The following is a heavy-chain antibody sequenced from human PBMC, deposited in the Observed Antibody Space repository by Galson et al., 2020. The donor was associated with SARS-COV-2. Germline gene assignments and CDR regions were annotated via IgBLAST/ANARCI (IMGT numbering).Heavy chain of an antibody. V-gene: IGHV1-2*06. CDR2: SNPNSGGT. D-gene: IGHD3-10*01. CDR3: ARDIGFGELLNWFDP. J-gene: IGHJ5*02. Sequence: ASVKVSCKASGYTFTGYYMHWVRQAPGQGLEWMGRSNPNSGGTNYAQKFQGRVTMTRDTSITTAYMELSRLRSDDTAVYYCARDIGFGELLNWFDPWGQGTLVTVSS. CDR1: GYTFTGYY.